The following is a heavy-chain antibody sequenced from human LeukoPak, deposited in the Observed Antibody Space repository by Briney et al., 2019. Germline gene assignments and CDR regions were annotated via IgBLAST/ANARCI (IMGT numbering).Heavy chain of an antibody. Sequence: GGSLRLSCAASGFTFCSYSMNWVRQAPGKGLEWVSSIRSSSSYIYYADSVKGRFTISRDNAKNSLFLQMNSLRVEDTAVYYCARSEGRFDPWGQGTLVTVSS. J-gene: IGHJ5*02. CDR3: ARSEGRFDP. V-gene: IGHV3-21*01. CDR2: IRSSSSYI. CDR1: GFTFCSYS.